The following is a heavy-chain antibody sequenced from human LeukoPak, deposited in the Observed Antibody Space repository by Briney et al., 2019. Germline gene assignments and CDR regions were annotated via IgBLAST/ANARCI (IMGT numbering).Heavy chain of an antibody. J-gene: IGHJ4*02. CDR3: ARDYGDYETYADV. V-gene: IGHV1-2*02. D-gene: IGHD4-17*01. CDR1: GYTFTGYY. CDR2: INPNSGGT. Sequence: ASVKVSCKASGYTFTGYYMHWVRQAPGQGLEWMGWINPNSGGTNYAQRLQGRVTMTRDTSISTAYMELSRLRSDDTAVYYCARDYGDYETYADVWGQGTLVTVSS.